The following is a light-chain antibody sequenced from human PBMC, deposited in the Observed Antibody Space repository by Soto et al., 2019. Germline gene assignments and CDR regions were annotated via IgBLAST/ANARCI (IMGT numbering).Light chain of an antibody. CDR3: QQYYSYSPLT. Sequence: DIQMTQSPSTLCASVGYRVTITCRGSQSISSWLAWYQQKPGKAPKLLXYDASSLESGVPSRFSGSGSGTELTLTISSLQPDDYTNYYCQQYYSYSPLTFGGGTKVDI. CDR1: QSISSW. V-gene: IGKV1-5*01. CDR2: DAS. J-gene: IGKJ4*01.